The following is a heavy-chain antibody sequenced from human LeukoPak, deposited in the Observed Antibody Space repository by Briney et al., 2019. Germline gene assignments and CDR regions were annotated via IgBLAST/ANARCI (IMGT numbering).Heavy chain of an antibody. CDR2: ITSSGSYI. D-gene: IGHD6-13*01. J-gene: IGHJ4*02. CDR3: ARDYTGSWFFDS. Sequence: KSGGSLRLSCAASGFTFNSYAMSWVRQAPGKGLEWVSSITSSGSYIYYADSLKGRFTISRDNAKASLYLQMNSLRAEDTAVYYCARDYTGSWFFDSWGQGTLVTVSS. V-gene: IGHV3-21*01. CDR1: GFTFNSYA.